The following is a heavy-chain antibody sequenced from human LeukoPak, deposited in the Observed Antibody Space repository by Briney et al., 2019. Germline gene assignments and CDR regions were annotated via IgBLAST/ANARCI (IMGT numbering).Heavy chain of an antibody. Sequence: SETLSLTCAVYGGSFSGYYWSWIRQPPGKGLEWIGEINHSGSTNYNPSLKSRVTISVDTSKNQFSLKLSSVTAADTAVYYCASPPPDYDILTGYRSDAFDIWGQGTMVTVSS. CDR3: ASPPPDYDILTGYRSDAFDI. D-gene: IGHD3-9*01. J-gene: IGHJ3*02. CDR1: GGSFSGYY. CDR2: INHSGST. V-gene: IGHV4-34*01.